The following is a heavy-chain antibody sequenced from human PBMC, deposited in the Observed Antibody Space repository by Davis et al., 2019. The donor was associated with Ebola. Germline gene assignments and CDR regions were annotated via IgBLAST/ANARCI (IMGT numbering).Heavy chain of an antibody. CDR3: ANLRGYSGYGGPG. J-gene: IGHJ4*02. Sequence: PSETLSLTCAVSGGSISSSNWWSWVRQPPGKGLEWIGEIYHSGSTNYNPSLKSRVTISVDKSKNQFSLKLSSVTAADTAVYYCANLRGYSGYGGPGWGQGTLVTVSS. V-gene: IGHV4-4*02. CDR2: IYHSGST. CDR1: GGSISSSNW. D-gene: IGHD5-12*01.